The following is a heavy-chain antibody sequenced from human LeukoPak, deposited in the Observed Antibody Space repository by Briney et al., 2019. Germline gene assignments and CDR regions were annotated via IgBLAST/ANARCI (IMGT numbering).Heavy chain of an antibody. J-gene: IGHJ4*02. CDR1: GFTFSSYA. D-gene: IGHD1-26*01. CDR3: ARLYSGSHNYFHQ. CDR2: ISGNGDST. V-gene: IGHV3-64*01. Sequence: GSLRVSCAASGFTFSSYALRWVRQAPGKGLEYVSAISGNGDSTYYANSVKGRFTISRDNFKNTLCLQLGSLRAADMAVYYFARLYSGSHNYFHQWAQGPVVPVS.